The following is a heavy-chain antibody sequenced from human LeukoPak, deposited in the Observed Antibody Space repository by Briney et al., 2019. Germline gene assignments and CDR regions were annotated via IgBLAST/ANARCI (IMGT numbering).Heavy chain of an antibody. CDR1: GFTFRNYW. CDR2: IKEDGSEK. CDR3: AKDEPDYYDSSGYPAQIDY. J-gene: IGHJ4*02. D-gene: IGHD3-22*01. Sequence: GGSLRLSCAASGFTFRNYWMRWVRQAPGKRLEWVANIKEDGSEKYYVDSVKGRFTISRDNAKNSLYLQMNSLRAEDTAVYYCAKDEPDYYDSSGYPAQIDYWGQGTLVTVSS. V-gene: IGHV3-7*01.